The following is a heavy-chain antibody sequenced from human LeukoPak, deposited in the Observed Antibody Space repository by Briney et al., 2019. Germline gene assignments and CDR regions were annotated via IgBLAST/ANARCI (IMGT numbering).Heavy chain of an antibody. Sequence: ASVKVSCKASGYTFTRYYMHWVRQAPGQGLEWMGIINPSGGSKGYEQKFQGRVTMTRDMSTTTVYMELSSLRSEDTAVYYCARDRRDYYDSSGSQSGSFGYWGQGTLVTVSS. J-gene: IGHJ4*02. CDR3: ARDRRDYYDSSGSQSGSFGY. D-gene: IGHD3-22*01. CDR1: GYTFTRYY. V-gene: IGHV1-46*01. CDR2: INPSGGSK.